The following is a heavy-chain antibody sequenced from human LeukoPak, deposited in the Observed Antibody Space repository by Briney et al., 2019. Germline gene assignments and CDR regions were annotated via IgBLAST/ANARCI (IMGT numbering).Heavy chain of an antibody. J-gene: IGHJ5*02. CDR1: GYTFTSYY. V-gene: IGHV1-46*01. CDR3: ERDRAGLAAAGNNWFDP. Sequence: ASVKVSCKASGYTFTSYYMHWVRQAPGQGLEWMGIINPSGGSTSYAQKFQGRVTMTRDTSTSTVYMELSSLRSEDTAVYYCERDRAGLAAAGNNWFDPWGQGTLVTVSS. CDR2: INPSGGST. D-gene: IGHD6-13*01.